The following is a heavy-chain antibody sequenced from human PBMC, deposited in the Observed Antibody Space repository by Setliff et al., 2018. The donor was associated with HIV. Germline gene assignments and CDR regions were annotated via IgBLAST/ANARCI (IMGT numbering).Heavy chain of an antibody. CDR3: ARRYYYYMDV. CDR2: IYYSGNT. CDR1: GGSISGGTYY. V-gene: IGHV4-31*03. Sequence: SETLSLTCTVSGGSISGGTYYWSWIRQHPGKGLQWIGYIYYSGNTYYNPSLKSRVTISVDTSKNQFSLKLSSVTAADTAVYYCARRYYYYMDVWGKGTTVTVSS. J-gene: IGHJ6*03.